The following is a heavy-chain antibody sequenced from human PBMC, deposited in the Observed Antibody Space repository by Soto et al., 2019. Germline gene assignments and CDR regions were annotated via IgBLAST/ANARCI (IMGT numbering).Heavy chain of an antibody. CDR2: INHSGST. CDR3: ARRILGVVIEVSNWFDP. CDR1: GGSFSGYY. V-gene: IGHV4-34*01. J-gene: IGHJ5*02. Sequence: SETLSLTCAVYGGSFSGYYWSWIRQPPGKGLEWIGEINHSGSTNYNPSLKSRVTISVDTSKNQFSLKLSSVTAADTAVYYCARRILGVVIEVSNWFDPWGQGTLVTVSS. D-gene: IGHD3-3*01.